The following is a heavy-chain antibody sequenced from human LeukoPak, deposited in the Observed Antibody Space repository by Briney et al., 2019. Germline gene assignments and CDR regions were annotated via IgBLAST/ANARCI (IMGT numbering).Heavy chain of an antibody. D-gene: IGHD3-16*01. CDR1: GFTFNNYN. Sequence: GGSLRLSCATSGFTFNNYNMNWVRQAPGRALEWVSSITSSGTYIFYADSVKGRFTISRDNAKNSLYLQMNSLRAEDTAVYYCARERTSYAYGLGVGYWGQGSLVTVSS. CDR2: ITSSGTYI. J-gene: IGHJ4*02. CDR3: ARERTSYAYGLGVGY. V-gene: IGHV3-21*01.